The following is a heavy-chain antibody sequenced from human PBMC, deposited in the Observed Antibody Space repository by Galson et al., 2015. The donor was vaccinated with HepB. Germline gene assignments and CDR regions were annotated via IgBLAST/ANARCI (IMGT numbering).Heavy chain of an antibody. Sequence: SLRLSCAASGFTFSSYGMHWVRQAPGKGLEWVAVIWYDGSNKYYADSVKGRFTISRDNSKNTLYLQMNSLRAEDTAVYYCARGGGVVVATQAVDIWGQGTMVTVSS. CDR2: IWYDGSNK. D-gene: IGHD2-21*01. CDR1: GFTFSSYG. V-gene: IGHV3-33*01. J-gene: IGHJ3*02. CDR3: ARGGGVVVATQAVDI.